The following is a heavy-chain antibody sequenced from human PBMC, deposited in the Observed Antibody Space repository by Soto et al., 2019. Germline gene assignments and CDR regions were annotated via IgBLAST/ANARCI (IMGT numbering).Heavy chain of an antibody. CDR2: INAGNGNT. J-gene: IGHJ4*02. CDR1: GYTFTSYA. V-gene: IGHV1-3*01. Sequence: ASVKVSCKASGYTFTSYAMHWVRQAPGQRLEWMGWINAGNGNTKYSQKFQGRVTITRDTSASTAYMELSSLRSEDTAAYYCARDHYEYSSGWYPGYFDYWGQGTLVTVSS. D-gene: IGHD6-19*01. CDR3: ARDHYEYSSGWYPGYFDY.